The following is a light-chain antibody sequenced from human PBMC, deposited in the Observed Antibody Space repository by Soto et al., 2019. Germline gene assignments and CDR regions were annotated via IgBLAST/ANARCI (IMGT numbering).Light chain of an antibody. J-gene: IGKJ4*01. CDR2: GAS. Sequence: EFVLTQSPGTLSLSPGERATLSCRASQSVSSTFLAWYQQKLGQPPRLLIYGASTRGTGIPDRFSGSGSGTEFTLTISRLEPEDFAVYYCQHYGSSPPLTFGGGTKVEIK. CDR3: QHYGSSPPLT. V-gene: IGKV3-20*01. CDR1: QSVSSTF.